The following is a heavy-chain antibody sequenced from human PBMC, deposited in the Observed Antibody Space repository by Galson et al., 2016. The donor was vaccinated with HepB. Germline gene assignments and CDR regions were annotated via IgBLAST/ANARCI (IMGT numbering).Heavy chain of an antibody. CDR2: ITDDGAAT. CDR1: GFSFDSYV. J-gene: IGHJ5*02. V-gene: IGHV3-23*01. Sequence: SLRLSCAASGFSFDSYVMNWVRQVPGKGLEWVSSITDDGAATDYADSVKGRFTISRDNSRNTVFLQMNSLRVDDTAVYYCARPKRYRGKNGHHWGQGTLVTVSS. D-gene: IGHD1-26*01. CDR3: ARPKRYRGKNGHH.